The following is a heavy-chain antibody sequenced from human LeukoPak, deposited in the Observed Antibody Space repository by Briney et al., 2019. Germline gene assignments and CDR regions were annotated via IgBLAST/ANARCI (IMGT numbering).Heavy chain of an antibody. CDR3: ARDQGITMVRGVKPYYYYYMDV. Sequence: GGSLRLSCAASGFTFSSYWMSWVRQAPGKGLEWVANIKQDGSEKYYVDSVKGRFTISRDNAKNSLYLQMNSLRAEDTAVYYCARDQGITMVRGVKPYYYYYMDVWGKGTTVTVSS. CDR1: GFTFSSYW. D-gene: IGHD3-10*01. V-gene: IGHV3-7*01. CDR2: IKQDGSEK. J-gene: IGHJ6*03.